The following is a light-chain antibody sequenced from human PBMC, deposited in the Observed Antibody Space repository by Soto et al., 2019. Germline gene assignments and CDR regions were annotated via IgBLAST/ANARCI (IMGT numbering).Light chain of an antibody. J-gene: IGLJ2*01. CDR3: CSYAGSYILI. V-gene: IGLV2-11*01. CDR2: DVS. CDR1: SSDVGGYNY. Sequence: QSALTQPRSVSGSPGQSVTISCTGTSSDVGGYNYVSWYQQYPGKVPKLMIFDVSKRPSGVPDRFSGSKSGNTASLTISGLQAEDEADYHCCSYAGSYILIFGGGTKVTVL.